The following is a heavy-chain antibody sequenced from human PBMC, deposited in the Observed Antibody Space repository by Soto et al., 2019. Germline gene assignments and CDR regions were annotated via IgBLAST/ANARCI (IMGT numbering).Heavy chain of an antibody. CDR3: ARGVINDAFDI. D-gene: IGHD3-10*01. J-gene: IGHJ3*02. V-gene: IGHV1-18*01. Sequence: QGQLVQSGAEVKKPGASVKVSCKASGYTFTSHGITWVRQAPGQGLEWMGWISAYKGRTDYAQRVQGRVTMTTDTSTSTAYRELRSLRSDDTAVYYCARGVINDAFDIWGQGTMVTVSS. CDR2: ISAYKGRT. CDR1: GYTFTSHG.